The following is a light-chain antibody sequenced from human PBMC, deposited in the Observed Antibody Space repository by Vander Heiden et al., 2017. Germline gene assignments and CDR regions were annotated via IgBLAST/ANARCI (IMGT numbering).Light chain of an antibody. CDR2: GAS. CDR3: QQYGSSPPAYT. V-gene: IGKV3-20*01. Sequence: EIVLTQSPGTLSSSPGERATLSCRASQSVSSSYLAWYQQKPGQAPRLLIYGASSRATGIPDRFSGSGSGTDFTLTISRLEPEDFAVYYCQQYGSSPPAYTFGQGTKLEIK. J-gene: IGKJ2*01. CDR1: QSVSSSY.